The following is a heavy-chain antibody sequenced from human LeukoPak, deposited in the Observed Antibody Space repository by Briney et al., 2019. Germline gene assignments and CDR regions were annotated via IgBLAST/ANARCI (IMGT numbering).Heavy chain of an antibody. CDR3: ARGIGGIVVVPSH. D-gene: IGHD2-2*01. CDR2: ISYDGSNK. V-gene: IGHV3-30*04. Sequence: PGGSLRLSCAASGFTFGSYAMHWVRQAPGKGLEWVAVISYDGSNKYYADSVKGRFTISRDNSKNTLYLQMNSLRAEDTAVYYCARGIGGIVVVPSHWGQGTLVTVSS. CDR1: GFTFGSYA. J-gene: IGHJ4*02.